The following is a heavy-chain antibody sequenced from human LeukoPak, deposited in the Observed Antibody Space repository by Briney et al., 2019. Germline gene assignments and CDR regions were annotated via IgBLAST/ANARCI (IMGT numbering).Heavy chain of an antibody. V-gene: IGHV3-11*04. J-gene: IGHJ3*02. CDR1: GFTFSVYY. Sequence: GGSLRLSCAASGFTFSVYYMSWIRQAPGKGLEWVSYISSSGSTIYYADSVKGRFTISRDNAKNSLYLQMNSLRAEDTAVYYCASGQWLPSDAFDIWGQGTMVTVSS. CDR2: ISSSGSTI. D-gene: IGHD6-19*01. CDR3: ASGQWLPSDAFDI.